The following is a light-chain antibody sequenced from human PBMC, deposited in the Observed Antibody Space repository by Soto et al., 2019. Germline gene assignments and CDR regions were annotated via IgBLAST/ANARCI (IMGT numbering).Light chain of an antibody. J-gene: IGLJ1*01. CDR2: ANN. Sequence: QSVLTQPPSVSAAPGRRVTISCTGSGSNIGAGYDVHWYQQLPGTAPKLLIFANNNRPSGVPDRFSGSKSGTSASLAITGLRAEDEADYYCQSYDSSPSGYVFGTGTKVTVL. CDR3: QSYDSSPSGYV. V-gene: IGLV1-40*01. CDR1: GSNIGAGYD.